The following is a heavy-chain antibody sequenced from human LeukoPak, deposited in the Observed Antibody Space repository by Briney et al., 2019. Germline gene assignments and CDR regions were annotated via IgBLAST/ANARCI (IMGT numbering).Heavy chain of an antibody. Sequence: GASVKVSCKASGYTFTGYYMHWVRQAPGQGLEWMGWINTNTGNPTYAQGFTGRFVFSLDTSVSTAYLQISSLKAEDTAVYYCAREGGTIAARPLGKEPGSIYYYYYMDVWGKGTTVTVSS. CDR3: AREGGTIAARPLGKEPGSIYYYYYMDV. J-gene: IGHJ6*03. D-gene: IGHD6-6*01. CDR1: GYTFTGYY. V-gene: IGHV7-4-1*02. CDR2: INTNTGNP.